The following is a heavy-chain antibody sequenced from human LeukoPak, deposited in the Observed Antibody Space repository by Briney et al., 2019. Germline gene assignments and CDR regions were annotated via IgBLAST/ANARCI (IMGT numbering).Heavy chain of an antibody. J-gene: IGHJ4*02. CDR3: ARRPTTGATRFYFDQ. Sequence: PSETLSLTCTVSGGFISSSSYSWGWIRQPPGKGLEWIGCIFYSGGTQYDPALKSRVIISADMSKSQFSLSLTSVTAADTAVYFRARRPTTGATRFYFDQWDQGTLVTVSS. D-gene: IGHD1-1*01. CDR2: IFYSGGT. CDR1: GGFISSSSYS. V-gene: IGHV4-39*01.